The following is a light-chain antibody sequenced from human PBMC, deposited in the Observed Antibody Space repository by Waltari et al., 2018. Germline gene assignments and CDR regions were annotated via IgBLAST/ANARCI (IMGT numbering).Light chain of an antibody. CDR2: GAS. CDR1: QSVSRS. V-gene: IGKV3-20*01. CDR3: QHYVSLPVT. J-gene: IGKJ1*01. Sequence: SCRASQSVSRSLAWYQQNPGQAPRLLIYGASNRATGIPDRFSGSGSGTDFSLIISRLEPEDFAVYYCQHYVSLPVTFGQGTNVEIK.